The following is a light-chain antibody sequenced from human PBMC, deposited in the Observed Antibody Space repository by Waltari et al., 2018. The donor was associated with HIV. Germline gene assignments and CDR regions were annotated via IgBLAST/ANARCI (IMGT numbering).Light chain of an antibody. Sequence: QSVLTQPPSASGTPGQRVTISCSGSNSNIGSNTVNWYQQPPGTAPKLLIYSNKQRPSGVPDRFSGSKSGTSASLAISGLQSEDEADYYCAAWDDSLNGVVFGGGTKLTVL. J-gene: IGLJ2*01. V-gene: IGLV1-44*01. CDR2: SNK. CDR1: NSNIGSNT. CDR3: AAWDDSLNGVV.